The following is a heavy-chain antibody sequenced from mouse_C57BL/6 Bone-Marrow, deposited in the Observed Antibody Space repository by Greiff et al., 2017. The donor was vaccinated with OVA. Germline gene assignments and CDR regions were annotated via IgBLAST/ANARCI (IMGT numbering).Heavy chain of an antibody. CDR1: GFTFSSYA. D-gene: IGHD2-2*01. V-gene: IGHV5-4*01. J-gene: IGHJ4*01. CDR2: ISDGGSYT. CDR3: AREGGLYYGYPYAMDY. Sequence: EVQLVESGGGLVKPGGSLKLSCAASGFTFSSYAMSWVRQTPEKRLEWVATISDGGSYTYYPDNVKGRFTISRDNAKNNLYLQMGHLKSEDTAMYYCAREGGLYYGYPYAMDYWGQGTSVTVSS.